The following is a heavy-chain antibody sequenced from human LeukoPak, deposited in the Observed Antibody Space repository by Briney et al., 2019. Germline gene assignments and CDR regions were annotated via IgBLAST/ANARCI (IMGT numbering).Heavy chain of an antibody. J-gene: IGHJ4*02. CDR3: AKDGTYYYDSSGYYPVLFDY. CDR1: GFTFSSYA. CDR2: ISGSGGST. Sequence: GGSLRLSCAASGFTFSSYAMSWVRQAPGKGLEWVSAISGSGGSTYYADSVKGRFTISRDNPKNTLYLQMNSLRAEDTAVYYCAKDGTYYYDSSGYYPVLFDYWGQGTLVTVSS. D-gene: IGHD3-22*01. V-gene: IGHV3-23*01.